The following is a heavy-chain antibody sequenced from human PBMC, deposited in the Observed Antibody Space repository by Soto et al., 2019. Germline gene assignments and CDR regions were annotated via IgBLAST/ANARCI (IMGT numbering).Heavy chain of an antibody. CDR2: IYYSGST. V-gene: IGHV4-39*01. Sequence: TSETLSLTCTVSGGSISSSSYYWGWIRQPPGKGLEWIGSIYYSGSTYYKPSLKSRVTISVDTSKNQFSLKLSSVTAADTAVYYCVSGTVTKYTARPFGMDVWGQGTTVTVSS. CDR3: VSGTVTKYTARPFGMDV. CDR1: GGSISSSSYY. D-gene: IGHD4-17*01. J-gene: IGHJ6*02.